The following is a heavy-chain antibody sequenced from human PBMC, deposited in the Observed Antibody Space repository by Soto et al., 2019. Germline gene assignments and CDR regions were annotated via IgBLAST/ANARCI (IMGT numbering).Heavy chain of an antibody. CDR3: ARGTGAWHIDY. CDR2: INPGGGDT. CDR1: GFPFSDHW. Sequence: GGSLRLSCAASGFPFSDHWMHWVRQVPGKGLMCVSRINPGGGDTYYADSAKGRFTISRDNTKNTLYLQMSSLSSEDTAMYYRARGTGAWHIDYWGQGTVVTVSS. V-gene: IGHV3-74*01. D-gene: IGHD2-21*01. J-gene: IGHJ4*02.